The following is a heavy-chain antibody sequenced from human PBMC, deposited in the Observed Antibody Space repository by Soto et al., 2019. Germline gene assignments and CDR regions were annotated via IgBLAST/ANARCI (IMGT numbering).Heavy chain of an antibody. J-gene: IGHJ5*02. CDR3: ARGPPTVTTSNWFDP. CDR1: GGSISSGGYS. D-gene: IGHD4-17*01. Sequence: SETLSLTCAVSGGSISSGGYSWSWIRQPPGKGLEWIGYIYHSGSTYYNPSLKSRVTISVDRSKNQFSLKLSSVTAADTAVYYCARGPPTVTTSNWFDPWGQGTLVTVSP. V-gene: IGHV4-30-2*01. CDR2: IYHSGST.